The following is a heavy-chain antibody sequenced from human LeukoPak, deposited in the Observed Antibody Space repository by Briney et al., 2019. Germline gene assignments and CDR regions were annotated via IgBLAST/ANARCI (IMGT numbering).Heavy chain of an antibody. Sequence: GGSLRLSCAASGFTLSSYAMSWVRQAPGKGLEWVSAISSSDDGTYHAGSVRGRFTISRDSSKNTLYLQMNNLRTEDAAIYYCAKAPVTSCRGAFCYPLDSWGQGTLVTVSS. V-gene: IGHV3-23*01. D-gene: IGHD2-15*01. CDR3: AKAPVTSCRGAFCYPLDS. J-gene: IGHJ4*02. CDR2: ISSSDDGT. CDR1: GFTLSSYA.